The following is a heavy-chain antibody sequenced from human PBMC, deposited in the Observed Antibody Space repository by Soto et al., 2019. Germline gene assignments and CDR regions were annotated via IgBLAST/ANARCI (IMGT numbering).Heavy chain of an antibody. D-gene: IGHD2-21*01. CDR2: IYFGGTT. Sequence: SGLHCVSYSVSWGTCSANGVRRILQPPGKGLEWVGYIYFGGTTSYNPSLKSRVTISLETSNSQFSLRLSSVTAADTAVYYCARLRAYHPALALWGHGTLVTVSS. V-gene: IGHV4-59*08. CDR3: ARLRAYHPALAL. CDR1: WGTCSANG. J-gene: IGHJ4*01.